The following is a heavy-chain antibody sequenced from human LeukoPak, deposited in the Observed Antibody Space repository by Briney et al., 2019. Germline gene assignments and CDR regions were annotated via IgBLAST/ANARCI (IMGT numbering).Heavy chain of an antibody. J-gene: IGHJ4*02. Sequence: ASVKVSCTASGGTFSSYAISWVRQAPGQGLEWMGEIIPIFGTANYAQKFQGRVTITADESTSTAYMELSSLRSEDTAVYYCARESTYCSGGSRVGISFDYWGQGTLVTVSS. V-gene: IGHV1-69*13. CDR2: IIPIFGTA. D-gene: IGHD2-15*01. CDR1: GGTFSSYA. CDR3: ARESTYCSGGSRVGISFDY.